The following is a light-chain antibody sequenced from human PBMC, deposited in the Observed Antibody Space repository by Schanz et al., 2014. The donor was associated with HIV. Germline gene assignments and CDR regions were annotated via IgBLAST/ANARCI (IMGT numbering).Light chain of an antibody. Sequence: QSVLTQPPSLSGAPGQRVSLSCNGSSSNIGADYDVHWYQLLPGTAPKLLIFDNTHRPSGVPARFSGSKSGSSASLAISGLQAEDEADYFCQSFDSSLKGVVFGGGTKLTVL. J-gene: IGLJ3*02. V-gene: IGLV1-40*01. CDR1: SSNIGADYD. CDR2: DNT. CDR3: QSFDSSLKGVV.